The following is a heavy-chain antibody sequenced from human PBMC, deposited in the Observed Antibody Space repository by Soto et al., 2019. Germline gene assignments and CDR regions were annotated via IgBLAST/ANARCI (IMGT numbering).Heavy chain of an antibody. J-gene: IGHJ3*02. CDR2: IIIAGGGT. CDR1: GIIFSNSA. CDR3: AAELYTGGRCCSFDI. Sequence: QMQVVQSGPGVKKPGTSVTVSCKTSGIIFSNSAVQWVRQARGQRLEWLGYIIIAGGGTKYSQNLQGKITITRDMSTNTAYMELSSLRSEDTAIYYCAAELYTGGRCCSFDIWGQGTMITVSS. V-gene: IGHV1-58*01. D-gene: IGHD2-15*01.